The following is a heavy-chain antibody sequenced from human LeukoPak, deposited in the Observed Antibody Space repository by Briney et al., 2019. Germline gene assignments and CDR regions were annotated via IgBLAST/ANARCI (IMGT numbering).Heavy chain of an antibody. CDR2: IYYSGST. D-gene: IGHD5-18*01. J-gene: IGHJ6*02. V-gene: IGHV4-59*01. Sequence: SETLSLTCTVSGGTLSSYSWSWIPQPPVKGLKWIGYIYYSGSTNYNPSLKSRVTISVDTSKNQFSLKLSSVTAADTAVYYCAREGYPYWRRHLPLDVRGQGTTLTVSS. CDR1: GGTLSSYS. CDR3: AREGYPYWRRHLPLDV.